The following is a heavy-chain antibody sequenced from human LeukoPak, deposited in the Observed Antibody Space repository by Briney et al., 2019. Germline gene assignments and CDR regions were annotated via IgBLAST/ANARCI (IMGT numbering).Heavy chain of an antibody. CDR3: VKDRDCSSTSCYLPFCY. V-gene: IGHV3-64D*09. D-gene: IGHD2-2*01. CDR2: ISANGDST. Sequence: GGSLTLSCSASGFTFSTSLMHWVRQAPGKGLEYVSAISANGDSTYYADSVKGRFTVSRDNSKNTLFLQMTSLRAEDTAMYYCVKDRDCSSTSCYLPFCYWGQGTLVTVSS. CDR1: GFTFSTSL. J-gene: IGHJ4*02.